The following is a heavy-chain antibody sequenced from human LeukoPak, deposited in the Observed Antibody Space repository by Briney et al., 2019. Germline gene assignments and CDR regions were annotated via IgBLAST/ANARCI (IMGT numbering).Heavy chain of an antibody. J-gene: IGHJ4*02. Sequence: ASVKVSCKTSGYSFTDYYIHWVRQAPGQGLEWMGWMNPNSGNTGYAQKFQGRVTMTRNTSISTAYMELSSLRSEDTAVYYCARGRKVAADFDYWGQGTLVTVSS. CDR1: GYSFTDYY. V-gene: IGHV1-8*02. D-gene: IGHD6-13*01. CDR3: ARGRKVAADFDY. CDR2: MNPNSGNT.